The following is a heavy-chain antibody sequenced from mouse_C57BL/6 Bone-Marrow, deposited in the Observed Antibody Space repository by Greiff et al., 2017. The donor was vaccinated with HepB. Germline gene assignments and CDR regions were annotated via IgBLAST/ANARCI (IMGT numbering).Heavy chain of an antibody. D-gene: IGHD2-3*01. CDR3: ARDGYYGFDV. V-gene: IGHV3-5*01. J-gene: IGHJ1*03. CDR1: GISITTGNYR. Sequence: ESGPGLVKPSQTVFLTCTVTGISITTGNYRWNWIRQFPGNKLVWIGYIYYSGTITDNPSLTSRTTITRDTPKNQFFLEMYSLTAEDTATYYCARDGYYGFDVWGTGTTVTVSS. CDR2: IYYSGTI.